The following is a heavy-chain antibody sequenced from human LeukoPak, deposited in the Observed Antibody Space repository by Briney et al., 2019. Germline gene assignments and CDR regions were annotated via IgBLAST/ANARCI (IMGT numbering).Heavy chain of an antibody. CDR1: GYTFTGYY. V-gene: IGHV1-2*02. CDR2: INPNSGGT. D-gene: IGHD5-18*01. J-gene: IGHJ4*02. Sequence: ASVKVSCKASGYTFTGYYMHWVRQAPGQGLEWMGWINPNSGGTNYAQKFQGRVTMTRDTSISTAYMELSRLRSDDTAVYYCAVQRDTAMVTGYWGQGTLVTVSS. CDR3: AVQRDTAMVTGY.